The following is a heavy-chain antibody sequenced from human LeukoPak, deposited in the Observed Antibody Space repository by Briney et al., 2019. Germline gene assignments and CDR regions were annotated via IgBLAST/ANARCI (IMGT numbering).Heavy chain of an antibody. D-gene: IGHD5-24*01. Sequence: GGSLRLSCAASGFPFSSYGMHWVRQAPGKGLEWVAVISYDGSNKYYADSVKGRFTISRDNSKNTLYLQMNSLRAEDTAVYYCAKNEGGGWLQLRNAFDIWGQGTMVTVSS. CDR2: ISYDGSNK. CDR3: AKNEGGGWLQLRNAFDI. V-gene: IGHV3-30*18. J-gene: IGHJ3*02. CDR1: GFPFSSYG.